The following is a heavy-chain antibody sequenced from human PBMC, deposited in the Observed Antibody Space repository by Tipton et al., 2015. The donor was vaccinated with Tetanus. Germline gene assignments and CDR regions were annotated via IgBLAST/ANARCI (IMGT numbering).Heavy chain of an antibody. V-gene: IGHV4-31*03. CDR3: ARHPPPYYYGSGSYLDY. CDR2: IYYSGNT. CDR1: GGSISSGGYF. D-gene: IGHD3-10*01. Sequence: TLSLTCSVSGGSISSGGYFWNWVRQHPGKGLEWIGYIYYSGNTYINPSLKSRVTMSVDTSKNQFSLRLSSVTAADTAVYFCARHPPPYYYGSGSYLDYWGQGTPVTVSS. J-gene: IGHJ4*02.